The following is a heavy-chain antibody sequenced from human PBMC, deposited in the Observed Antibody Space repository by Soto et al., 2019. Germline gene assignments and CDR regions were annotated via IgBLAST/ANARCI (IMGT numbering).Heavy chain of an antibody. CDR3: AMVLVLFAEYMDG. J-gene: IGHJ6*03. V-gene: IGHV1-46*03. Sequence: ASVKVSCKASGYTFTSYYMHWVRQAPGQGLEWMGIINPSGGSTSYAQKFQGRVTMTRDTSTSTVYMELSSLRSEDTAVYYCAMVLVLFAEYMDGWGKGTTVTVSS. CDR2: INPSGGST. CDR1: GYTFTSYY. D-gene: IGHD2-8*01.